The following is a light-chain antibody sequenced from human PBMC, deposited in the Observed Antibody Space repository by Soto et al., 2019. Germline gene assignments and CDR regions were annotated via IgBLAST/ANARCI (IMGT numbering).Light chain of an antibody. CDR2: TNN. J-gene: IGLJ3*02. V-gene: IGLV1-47*01. Sequence: QSVLTQPPSASGTPGQRVTISCSGSSSNIGINYVYWYQHLPGTAPRLVIYTNNQRPSGVPDRFSGSKSGTSASLAISGLRSEDEADYYCAAWDDSLSGPLFGGGTQLTVL. CDR1: SSNIGINY. CDR3: AAWDDSLSGPL.